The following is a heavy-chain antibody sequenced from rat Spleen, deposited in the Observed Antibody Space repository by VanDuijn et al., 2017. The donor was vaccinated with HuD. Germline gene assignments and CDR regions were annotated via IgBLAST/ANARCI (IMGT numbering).Heavy chain of an antibody. Sequence: EVQLVESGGGLVQPGRSLKLSCAASGFTLSDYVMHWIRQAPTKGLEWVTSISPSGATTNYRDSVKGRFTLSRNNAKNTLYLQMDSLRSEDTATYYCARHAGAPSYFDYWGQGVMVTVSS. V-gene: IGHV5-19*01. D-gene: IGHD1-4*01. CDR1: GFTLSDYV. CDR2: ISPSGATT. J-gene: IGHJ2*01. CDR3: ARHAGAPSYFDY.